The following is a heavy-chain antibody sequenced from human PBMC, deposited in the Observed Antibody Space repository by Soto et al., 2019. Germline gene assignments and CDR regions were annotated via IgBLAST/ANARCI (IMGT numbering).Heavy chain of an antibody. CDR3: AREGAVAGSQDF. Sequence: PXGSLRLYCAASGFIFSDYGIHWVRQAPGKGLEWVALIWYDGSKKYYADSVKGRFTVSRDNINSTLYLEMNSLRVEDSAVYYCAREGAVAGSQDFWGQGTLVTVSS. CDR1: GFIFSDYG. CDR2: IWYDGSKK. D-gene: IGHD6-19*01. J-gene: IGHJ4*02. V-gene: IGHV3-33*01.